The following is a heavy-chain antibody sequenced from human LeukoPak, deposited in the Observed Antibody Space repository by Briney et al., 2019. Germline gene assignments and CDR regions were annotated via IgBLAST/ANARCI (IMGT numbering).Heavy chain of an antibody. Sequence: GGSLRLSCAASGFTFSSYSMNWVRQAPGKGLEWFSYISSSSSYIYYADSVKGRFTISRDNAKNSLYLQMNSLRAEDTAVYYCARDGRSGGNFDYWGQGTLVTVSS. V-gene: IGHV3-21*01. J-gene: IGHJ4*02. CDR3: ARDGRSGGNFDY. D-gene: IGHD6-19*01. CDR1: GFTFSSYS. CDR2: ISSSSSYI.